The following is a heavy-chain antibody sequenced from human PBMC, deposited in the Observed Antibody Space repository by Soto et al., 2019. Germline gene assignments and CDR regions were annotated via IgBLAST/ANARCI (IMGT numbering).Heavy chain of an antibody. Sequence: SETLSLTCTVSGGSISSSSFYWGWIRQPPGKGLEWIGSIYYSGSTYYNPSLKSRVTISVDTSKNQFSRKLSSVTAADTAVYYCARHHSGYDYYYFDYWGQGTLVTVSS. J-gene: IGHJ4*02. V-gene: IGHV4-39*01. D-gene: IGHD5-12*01. CDR3: ARHHSGYDYYYFDY. CDR2: IYYSGST. CDR1: GGSISSSSFY.